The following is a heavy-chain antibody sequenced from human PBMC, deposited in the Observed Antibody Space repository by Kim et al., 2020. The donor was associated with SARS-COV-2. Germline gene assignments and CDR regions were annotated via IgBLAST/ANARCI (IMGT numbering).Heavy chain of an antibody. D-gene: IGHD3-22*01. CDR2: IFAGGGLA. Sequence: GGSLRLSCAASGFNVKNYAIARVRQAPGKGLEWVSGIFAGGGLAFYTGSVKGRFTISTDTWKNTLYLQMRSLTAEDSAVYYCAKYFGDLVVDYWGQGTTVTVSS. CDR1: GFNVKNYA. V-gene: IGHV3-23*01. CDR3: AKYFGDLVVDY. J-gene: IGHJ4*02.